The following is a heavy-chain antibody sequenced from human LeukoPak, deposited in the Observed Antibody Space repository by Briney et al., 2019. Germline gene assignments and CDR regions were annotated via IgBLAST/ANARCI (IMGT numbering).Heavy chain of an antibody. Sequence: GGSLRLSCAASGFTFSSYWLHWVRQDPGRGLVWVSCIEYDGSSTGYADSVKGRFTISRDNAKNTLYLQMDSLRAEDTAVYYCAREGVAGALDYWGQGTLVTVSS. CDR2: IEYDGSST. CDR3: AREGVAGALDY. CDR1: GFTFSSYW. J-gene: IGHJ4*02. V-gene: IGHV3-74*01. D-gene: IGHD6-19*01.